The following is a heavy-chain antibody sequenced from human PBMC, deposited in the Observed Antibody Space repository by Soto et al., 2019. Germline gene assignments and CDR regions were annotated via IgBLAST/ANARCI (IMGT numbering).Heavy chain of an antibody. J-gene: IGHJ6*02. Sequence: PSETLSLTCDVSGDTISTGGYTWAWIRQPPGKGLEWIGYIYYSGSTYYNPSLKSRVTISVDTSKNQFSLKLSSVTAADMAVYYCARDQTMVRGVIITPDGMDVWGQGTTVTVSS. D-gene: IGHD3-10*01. CDR2: IYYSGST. V-gene: IGHV4-30-2*05. CDR1: GDTISTGGYT. CDR3: ARDQTMVRGVIITPDGMDV.